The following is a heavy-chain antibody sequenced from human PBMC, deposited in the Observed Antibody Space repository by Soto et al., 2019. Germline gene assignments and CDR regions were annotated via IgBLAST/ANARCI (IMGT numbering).Heavy chain of an antibody. D-gene: IGHD5-18*01. CDR1: GFTFSSYA. CDR2: ISYDGSNK. CDR3: ARGIGYSYGHIDEY. Sequence: PGGSLRLSCAASGFTFSSYAMHWVRQAPGKGLEWVAVISYDGSNKYYADSVKGRFTISRDNSKNTLYLQMNSLRAEDTAVYYCARGIGYSYGHIDEYWGKGCMVTASS. J-gene: IGHJ4*02. V-gene: IGHV3-30-3*01.